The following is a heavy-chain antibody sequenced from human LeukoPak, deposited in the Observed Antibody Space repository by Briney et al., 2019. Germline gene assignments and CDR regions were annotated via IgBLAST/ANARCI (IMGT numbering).Heavy chain of an antibody. CDR1: GGSISSYY. D-gene: IGHD4-17*01. CDR3: ARHLDCGAYIENASDI. CDR2: IFYSGST. J-gene: IGHJ3*02. Sequence: SETLSLTCTVSGGSISSYYWSWIRQPPGKGLEWIGYIFYSGSTNYNPSLKSRVTISVDTSKNQFSLKLSSVTAADTAVYYCARHLDCGAYIENASDIWGQGTMVTVSS. V-gene: IGHV4-59*08.